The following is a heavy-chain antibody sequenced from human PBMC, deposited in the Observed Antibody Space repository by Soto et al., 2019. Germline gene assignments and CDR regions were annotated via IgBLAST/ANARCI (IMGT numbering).Heavy chain of an antibody. J-gene: IGHJ6*02. D-gene: IGHD6-6*01. V-gene: IGHV6-1*01. CDR2: TYYRSKWYY. Sequence: SPTLLLPCAISGDSVSSNSAAWNWIRQSPSRGLEWLGRTYYRSKWYYGYAVSVKSRIAIKPDTSKNQFSLQLNSVTPEDTAVYYCARIHSSSSSDMDVWGQGTTVTVSS. CDR1: GDSVSSNSAA. CDR3: ARIHSSSSSDMDV.